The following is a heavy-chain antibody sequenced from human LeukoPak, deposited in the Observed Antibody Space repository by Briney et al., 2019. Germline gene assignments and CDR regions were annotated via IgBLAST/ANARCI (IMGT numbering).Heavy chain of an antibody. CDR2: IYYSGST. V-gene: IGHV4-59*01. J-gene: IGHJ4*02. CDR3: AREYGDYVGNYFDY. CDR1: GGSISSYY. D-gene: IGHD4-17*01. Sequence: SETLSLTCTVSGGSISSYYWSWIRQPPGKGLEWIGYIYYSGSTNYNPSLKSRVTISVDTSKNQFSLKLSSVTAADTAVYYCAREYGDYVGNYFDYWGQGTLVTVSS.